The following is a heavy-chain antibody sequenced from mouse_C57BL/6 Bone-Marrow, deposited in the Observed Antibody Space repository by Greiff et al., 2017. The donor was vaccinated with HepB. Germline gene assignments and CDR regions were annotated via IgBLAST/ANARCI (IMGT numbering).Heavy chain of an antibody. CDR1: GFTFSDYY. Sequence: DVKLVESEGGLVQPGSSMKLSCTASGFTFSDYYMAWVRQVPEKGLEWVANINYDGSSTYYLDSLKSRFIISRDNAKNILYLQMSSLKSEDTATYYCARDHEFYDGYFYFDYWGQGTTLTVSS. CDR2: INYDGSST. V-gene: IGHV5-16*01. J-gene: IGHJ2*01. D-gene: IGHD2-3*01. CDR3: ARDHEFYDGYFYFDY.